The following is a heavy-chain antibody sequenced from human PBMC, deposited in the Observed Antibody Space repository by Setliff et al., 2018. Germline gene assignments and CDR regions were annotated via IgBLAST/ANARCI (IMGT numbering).Heavy chain of an antibody. CDR1: GNTLTHLS. CDR3: ARSPAVLGIVYLDP. CDR2: FDPEEGER. V-gene: IGHV1-24*01. D-gene: IGHD2-15*01. J-gene: IGHJ5*02. Sequence: ASVKVSCKVSGNTLTHLSIHWVRQAPGEGLEWIGGFDPEEGERIYAPRLQGRVTMTEDTSSDTAYMELSSLRPEDTAVYYCARSPAVLGIVYLDPWGQGTLVTVSS.